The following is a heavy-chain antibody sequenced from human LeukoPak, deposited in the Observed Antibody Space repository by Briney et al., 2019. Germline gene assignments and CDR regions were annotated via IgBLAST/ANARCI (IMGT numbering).Heavy chain of an antibody. V-gene: IGHV3-21*01. CDR3: AITAHLTIFGVVNVY. D-gene: IGHD3-3*01. CDR1: GFTFSSYS. J-gene: IGHJ4*02. Sequence: PGGSLRLSCAASGFTFSSYSMNWVRQAPGKGLEWVSSISSSSSYIYYADSVKGRFTISRDNAKNSLYLQMNSLRAEDTAVYYCAITAHLTIFGVVNVYWGQGTLVTVSS. CDR2: ISSSSSYI.